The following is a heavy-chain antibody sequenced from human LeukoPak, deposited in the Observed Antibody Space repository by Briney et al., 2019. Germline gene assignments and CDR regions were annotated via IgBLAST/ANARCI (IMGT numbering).Heavy chain of an antibody. CDR1: GFTFSNYD. Sequence: GGSLRLSCAASGFTFSNYDMSWVRQAPGKGLEWVSSISDSGGSTYYAHSVKGRFTISRDNSKNTLYLQMTNLRAADTAVYYCAKDLSRAVAADWFDPWDQGSLVTVPS. CDR2: ISDSGGST. J-gene: IGHJ5*02. CDR3: AKDLSRAVAADWFDP. D-gene: IGHD6-19*01. V-gene: IGHV3-23*01.